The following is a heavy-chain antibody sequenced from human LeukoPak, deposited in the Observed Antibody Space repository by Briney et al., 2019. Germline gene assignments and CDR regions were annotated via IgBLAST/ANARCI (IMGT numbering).Heavy chain of an antibody. J-gene: IGHJ4*02. D-gene: IGHD3-10*01. V-gene: IGHV7-4-1*02. CDR3: ARDAITMVRGVMSY. Sequence: ASVKVSCKASGYTFTSYAMNWVRQAPGQGLEWMGWINTHTGNPTYAQGFAGRFVFSLDTSVSTAYLQTSSLKAEDTAVYYCARDAITMVRGVMSYWGQGTLVTVSS. CDR1: GYTFTSYA. CDR2: INTHTGNP.